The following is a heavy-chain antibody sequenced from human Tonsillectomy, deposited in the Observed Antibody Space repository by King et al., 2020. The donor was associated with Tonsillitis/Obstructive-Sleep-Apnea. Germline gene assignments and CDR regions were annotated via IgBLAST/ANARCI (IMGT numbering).Heavy chain of an antibody. V-gene: IGHV3-72*01. J-gene: IGHJ3*02. Sequence: EVQLVESGGGLVQPGGSLRLSCAVSGFTFSDHYMDWVRQAPGKGLEWVGRTRNKANTYTTEYAASVKGRFTISRDDSKNSLYLQMNSLKTEDTAVYYCARYCSGGSCSNDAFDIWGQGTMVTVSS. D-gene: IGHD2-15*01. CDR1: GFTFSDHY. CDR3: ARYCSGGSCSNDAFDI. CDR2: TRNKANTYTT.